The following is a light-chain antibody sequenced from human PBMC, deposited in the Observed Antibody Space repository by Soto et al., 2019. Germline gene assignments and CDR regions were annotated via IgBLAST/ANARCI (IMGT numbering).Light chain of an antibody. CDR3: QHYNSYSEA. V-gene: IGKV3-11*01. CDR1: QSVSSY. J-gene: IGKJ1*01. CDR2: DAS. Sequence: EIVLTQSPSTLALSPGERATLSCGASQSVSSYLAWYQQKPGQTPRLLIYDASNRATGIPARFRGSGSGTEFTLTISSLQPDDVETYYCQHYNSYSEAFGQGTKVDIK.